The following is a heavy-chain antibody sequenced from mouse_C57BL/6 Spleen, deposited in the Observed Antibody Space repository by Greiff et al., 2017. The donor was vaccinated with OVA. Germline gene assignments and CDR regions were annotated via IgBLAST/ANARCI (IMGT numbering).Heavy chain of an antibody. CDR1: GYAFSSSW. CDR2: IYPGDGDT. D-gene: IGHD2-4*01. V-gene: IGHV1-82*01. CDR3: ARSHYDYEGDY. Sequence: VKLQESGPELVKPGASVKISCKASGYAFSSSWMNWVKQRPGKGLEWIGRIYPGDGDTNYNGKFKGKATLTADKSSSTAYMQLSSLTSEDSAVYFCARSHYDYEGDYWGQGTTLTVSS. J-gene: IGHJ2*01.